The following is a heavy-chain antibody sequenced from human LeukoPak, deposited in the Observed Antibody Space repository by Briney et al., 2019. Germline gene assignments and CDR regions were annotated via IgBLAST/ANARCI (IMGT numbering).Heavy chain of an antibody. CDR3: ARPYYYDSSGSLQWDAFDI. J-gene: IGHJ3*02. V-gene: IGHV3-21*01. Sequence: GGSLRLSCAASGFTFSSYSMNWVRQAPGKGLEWVSSISSSSSYIYYADSVKGRFTISRDNAKNSLYMQMNSLRAEDTAVYYCARPYYYDSSGSLQWDAFDIWGQGTMVTVSS. CDR1: GFTFSSYS. D-gene: IGHD3-22*01. CDR2: ISSSSSYI.